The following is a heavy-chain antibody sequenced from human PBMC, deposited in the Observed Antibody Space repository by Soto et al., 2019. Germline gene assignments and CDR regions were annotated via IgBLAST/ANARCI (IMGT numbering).Heavy chain of an antibody. CDR1: GFTFSGYA. V-gene: IGHV3-30*04. J-gene: IGHJ4*02. Sequence: QVQLVESGGGVVQPGRSLRLSCAASGFTFSGYAMHWVRQAPGKGLEWVAATSYDENFKYYADSVKGRFTISRDNSKNTLFLQMNSLRTEDTARYYCARQGGSSGIWYFDYWGQGSLVTVSS. CDR3: ARQGGSSGIWYFDY. CDR2: TSYDENFK. D-gene: IGHD6-6*01.